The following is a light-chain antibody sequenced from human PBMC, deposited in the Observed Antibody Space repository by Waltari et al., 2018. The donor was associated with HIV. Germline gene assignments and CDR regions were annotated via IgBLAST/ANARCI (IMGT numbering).Light chain of an antibody. CDR1: KSGDKY. CDR3: QAWDSSAVL. CDR2: EDF. Sequence: SYELTQPPSVSVSPGQTASNTCSGAKSGDKYACWYQQKPGQSPVPVIYEDFKRPSGIPERFSGSNSGNTATLTISGTQAMDEADYYCQAWDSSAVLFGGGTKLTVL. V-gene: IGLV3-1*01. J-gene: IGLJ2*01.